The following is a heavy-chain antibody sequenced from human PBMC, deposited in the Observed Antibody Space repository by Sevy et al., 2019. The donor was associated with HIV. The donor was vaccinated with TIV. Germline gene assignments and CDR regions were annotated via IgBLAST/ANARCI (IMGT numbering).Heavy chain of an antibody. CDR2: VYYTGGT. V-gene: IGHV4-59*08. J-gene: IGHJ3*02. CDR1: GGSINSDH. CDR3: ARRNDFDI. Sequence: TGSLSLTCTVSGGSINSDHWNWIRQPPGKGLEWIGYVYYTGGTNYNPSLKNRVTISVDRTKNQFSLKLTSVTAADTAVYYCARRNDFDIWGQGTMVNVSS.